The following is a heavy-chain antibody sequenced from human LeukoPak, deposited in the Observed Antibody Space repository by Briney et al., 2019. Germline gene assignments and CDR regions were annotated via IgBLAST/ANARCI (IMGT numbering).Heavy chain of an antibody. D-gene: IGHD2-15*01. CDR3: TKRGAYGSGRSYFFEF. J-gene: IGHJ4*02. V-gene: IGHV3-23*01. Sequence: PGGSLRLSCAASGFDFSAHAMSWVRQAPGKGPEWVASISSSGTDTFYANSVKGRFAISRDNFKNMLYLQMNNLRAEDTAVYYCTKRGAYGSGRSYFFEFWGQGTLVTVSS. CDR2: ISSSGTDT. CDR1: GFDFSAHA.